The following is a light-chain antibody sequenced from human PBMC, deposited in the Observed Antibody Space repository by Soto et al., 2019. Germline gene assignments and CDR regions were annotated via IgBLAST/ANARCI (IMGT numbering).Light chain of an antibody. J-gene: IGKJ1*01. Sequence: EIVLTQSPGTLSLFPGERATLSCRASQSISSNYLAWYQQKPGQAPRLLIHGASNRATGIPDRFSGAVSGTDFTLTISRLEPEDFAVYYCHQYGSAPAWTFGQGTKVEIK. CDR1: QSISSNY. CDR3: HQYGSAPAWT. V-gene: IGKV3-20*01. CDR2: GAS.